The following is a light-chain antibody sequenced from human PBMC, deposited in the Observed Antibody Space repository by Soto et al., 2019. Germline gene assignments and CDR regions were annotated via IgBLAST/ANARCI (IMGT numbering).Light chain of an antibody. J-gene: IGKJ1*01. V-gene: IGKV3-20*01. Sequence: SVLTQSPGTLSLSPGERATLSCRASQSVSSSYLAWYQQKPGQAPRLLIYGASSRATGIPDRFSGSGSGTDVTLTISRLEPEDFAVYYCQQYGSSPRTFGQGTKVEIK. CDR2: GAS. CDR3: QQYGSSPRT. CDR1: QSVSSSY.